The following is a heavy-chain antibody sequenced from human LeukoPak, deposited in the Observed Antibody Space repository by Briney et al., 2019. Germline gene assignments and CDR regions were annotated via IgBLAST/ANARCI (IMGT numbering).Heavy chain of an antibody. CDR3: AREGGYGDYVIFDY. Sequence: PGASVTVSCKASGYTFTSYYMHWVRQAPGQGLEWMGIINPSGGSTTYAQTFQGRVTMTRDKSTSTVYMELSSLRSEDTAVYYCAREGGYGDYVIFDYWGQGTLVTVSS. CDR2: INPSGGST. J-gene: IGHJ4*02. D-gene: IGHD4-17*01. CDR1: GYTFTSYY. V-gene: IGHV1-46*01.